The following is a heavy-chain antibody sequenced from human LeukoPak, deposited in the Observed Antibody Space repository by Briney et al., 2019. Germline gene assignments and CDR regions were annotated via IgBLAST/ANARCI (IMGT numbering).Heavy chain of an antibody. J-gene: IGHJ4*02. CDR1: GGSISTYY. CDR3: ARGGYSYGYDDDFDY. V-gene: IGHV4-59*01. CDR2: IYNSGST. D-gene: IGHD5-18*01. Sequence: SETLSLTCTVSGGSISTYYWSWIRQPPGTGLEWIGYIYNSGSTNYNPSLKSRVTISVDTSKNKFSLKLSSVTAADTPVYYCARGGYSYGYDDDFDYWGQGTLVTVSS.